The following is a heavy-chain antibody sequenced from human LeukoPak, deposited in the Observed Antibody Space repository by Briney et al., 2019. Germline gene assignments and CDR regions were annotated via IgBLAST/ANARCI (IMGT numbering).Heavy chain of an antibody. D-gene: IGHD1-20*01. CDR3: AKDSITLGGMDV. CDR1: GFTFSSYG. Sequence: GGSLRLSCAASGFTFSSYGMHWVRQAPGKGLEGVAVISYDGSNKYYADSVKGRFTISRDNSKNTLYLQMNSLRAEDTAVYYCAKDSITLGGMDVWGQGTTVTVSS. V-gene: IGHV3-30*18. CDR2: ISYDGSNK. J-gene: IGHJ6*02.